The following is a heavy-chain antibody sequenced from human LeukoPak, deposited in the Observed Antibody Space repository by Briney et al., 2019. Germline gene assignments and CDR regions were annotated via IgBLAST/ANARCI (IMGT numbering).Heavy chain of an antibody. Sequence: PGGSLRLSCTASGFTFSSFWMAWVRQAPGKGLEWVANIKRDGSIQHYGDSVKGRFTISRDNAKNSLYLQMNNLRAEDTALYYCATSYDSSGCDWGQGTLVTVSS. CDR1: GFTFSSFW. D-gene: IGHD3-22*01. CDR2: IKRDGSIQ. V-gene: IGHV3-7*01. J-gene: IGHJ4*02. CDR3: ATSYDSSGCD.